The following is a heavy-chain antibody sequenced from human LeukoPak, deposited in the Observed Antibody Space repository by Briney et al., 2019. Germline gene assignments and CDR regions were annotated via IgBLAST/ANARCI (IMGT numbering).Heavy chain of an antibody. D-gene: IGHD3-10*01. CDR1: GGSFSGYY. J-gene: IGHJ4*02. V-gene: IGHV4-34*01. CDR2: INHSGST. Sequence: SETLSLTCAVYGGSFSGYYWSWIRQPPGKGLELIGEINHSGSTNYNPSLKSRVTISVDTSKNQFSLKLSSVTAADTAVYYCARGRPRYYYGSGSYYRGPFDYWGQGTLVTVSS. CDR3: ARGRPRYYYGSGSYYRGPFDY.